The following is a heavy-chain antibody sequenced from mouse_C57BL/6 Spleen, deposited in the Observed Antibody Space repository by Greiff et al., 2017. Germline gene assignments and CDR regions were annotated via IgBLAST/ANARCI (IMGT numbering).Heavy chain of an antibody. V-gene: IGHV5-9-1*02. Sequence: EVKLVESGAGLVKPGGSLKLSCAASGFTFSSYAMSWVRQTPEKRLEWVAYISSGGDYIYYADTVKGRFTISRDNARNTLYLQMSSLKSEDTAMYYCTREAYYYGSSFDVWGTGTTVTVSS. D-gene: IGHD1-1*01. CDR3: TREAYYYGSSFDV. CDR1: GFTFSSYA. CDR2: ISSGGDYI. J-gene: IGHJ1*03.